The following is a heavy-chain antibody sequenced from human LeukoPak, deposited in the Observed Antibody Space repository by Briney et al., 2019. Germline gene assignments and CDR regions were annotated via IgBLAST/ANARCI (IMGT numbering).Heavy chain of an antibody. CDR2: IYTSGST. CDR3: AREIDIVVVPAAYYYYYYMDV. D-gene: IGHD2-2*01. V-gene: IGHV4-4*07. Sequence: PSETLSLTCTVSGGSISSYYWSWIRQPAGKGLEWIGRIYTSGSTNYNPSLKSRVTMSVDTSKNQFSLKLSSVTAADTAVYYCAREIDIVVVPAAYYYYYYMDVWGKGTTVTIPS. CDR1: GGSISSYY. J-gene: IGHJ6*03.